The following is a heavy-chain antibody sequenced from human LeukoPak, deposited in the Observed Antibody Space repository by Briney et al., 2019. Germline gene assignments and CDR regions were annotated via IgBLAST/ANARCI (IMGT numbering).Heavy chain of an antibody. CDR2: IIPNSGVT. D-gene: IGHD1-26*01. CDR1: GYMFTGYY. CDR3: ARVLGYSDSPYEPSFYYYYMDV. Sequence: ASVKVSCKASGYMFTGYYLHWVRQAPGQGLEWMGWIIPNSGVTHYAPKFQARVTITRDTSINTAYIQLRSLRSDDTATYYCARVLGYSDSPYEPSFYYYYMDVWGTGTTVTVSS. J-gene: IGHJ6*03. V-gene: IGHV1-2*02.